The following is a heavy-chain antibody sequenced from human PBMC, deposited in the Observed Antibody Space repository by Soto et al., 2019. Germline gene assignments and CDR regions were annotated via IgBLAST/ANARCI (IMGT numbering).Heavy chain of an antibody. CDR2: IIPIFGTA. CDR1: GGTFSSYA. Sequence: ASVKVSCKASGGTFSSYAISWVRQAPGQGLEWMGGIIPIFGTANYAQKFQGRVTITADESTSTAYMELSSLRSEDTAVYYCARQGGNYDSTDYWGQGTLVTVSS. CDR3: ARQGGNYDSTDY. J-gene: IGHJ4*02. D-gene: IGHD3-22*01. V-gene: IGHV1-69*13.